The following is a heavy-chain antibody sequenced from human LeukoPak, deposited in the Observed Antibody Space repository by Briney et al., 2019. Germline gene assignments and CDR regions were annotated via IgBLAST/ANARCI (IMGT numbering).Heavy chain of an antibody. D-gene: IGHD1-26*01. Sequence: GESRKISCKASGYTFNNYWIGWVRQVPGRGLEWMGMRYPDGSASTYHPSFEGRVTISADQSVTTAYLEWNSLKASDTALYYCVRQGLQSGTYPAYWGPGTLVTVSS. V-gene: IGHV5-51*01. J-gene: IGHJ4*02. CDR1: GYTFNNYW. CDR3: VRQGLQSGTYPAY. CDR2: RYPDGSAS.